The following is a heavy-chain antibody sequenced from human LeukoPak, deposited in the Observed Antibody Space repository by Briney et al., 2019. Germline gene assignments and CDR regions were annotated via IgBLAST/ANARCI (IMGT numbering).Heavy chain of an antibody. CDR3: AKIPGVRYYYYGMDV. J-gene: IGHJ6*02. V-gene: IGHV3-23*01. CDR1: GFTFSSYA. CDR2: ISGSGGST. Sequence: GGSLRLSCAASGFTFSSYAMSWVRQAPGKGLEWASAISGSGGSTYYADSVKGRFTISRDNSKNTLYLQMNSLRAEDTAVYYCAKIPGVRYYYYGMDVWGQGTTVTVSS. D-gene: IGHD2-21*01.